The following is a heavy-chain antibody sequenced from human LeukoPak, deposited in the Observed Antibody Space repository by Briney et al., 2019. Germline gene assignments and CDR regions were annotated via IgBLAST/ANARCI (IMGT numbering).Heavy chain of an antibody. Sequence: SETLSLTCTVSGGSISTYYWSWIRQPLGKGLEWIGYVYYSGITNYTPSLKSRVTISLDTSKNQFSLKLNSVTAADTAVYYCARAIRDGYNSNWFDPWGQGTLVTVSS. CDR1: GGSISTYY. V-gene: IGHV4-59*01. D-gene: IGHD5-24*01. J-gene: IGHJ5*02. CDR3: ARAIRDGYNSNWFDP. CDR2: VYYSGIT.